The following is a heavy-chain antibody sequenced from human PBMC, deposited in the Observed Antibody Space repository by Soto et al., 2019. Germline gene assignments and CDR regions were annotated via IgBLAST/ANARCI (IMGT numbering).Heavy chain of an antibody. CDR2: IDPSGSYT. J-gene: IGHJ4*02. CDR1: GYSFTSYW. D-gene: IGHD2-2*02. CDR3: ARRSLGCSSTSCHIDY. V-gene: IGHV5-10-1*01. Sequence: GESLKISCKGSGYSFTSYWISWVRQMPGKGLEWMGRIDPSGSYTNYSPSFQGHVTISADKSISTAYLQWSSLKASDTAMYYCARRSLGCSSTSCHIDYWGQGNLVTVSS.